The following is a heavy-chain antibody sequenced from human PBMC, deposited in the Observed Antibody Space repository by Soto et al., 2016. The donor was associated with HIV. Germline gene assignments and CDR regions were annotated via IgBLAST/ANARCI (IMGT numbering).Heavy chain of an antibody. J-gene: IGHJ4*02. CDR3: ASNSRGYTYGDFDY. V-gene: IGHV3-66*01. Sequence: EVQLVESGGGLVQPGGSLRLSCAASGFTVSSNYITWVRQAPGKGLEWVSLIYSGGGTYYADSVKGRFTISRDNSKNTLYLQMNSLRVEDTAVYYCASNSRGYTYGDFDYWGQGTLVTVSS. CDR1: GFTVSSNY. CDR2: IYSGGGT. D-gene: IGHD5-18*01.